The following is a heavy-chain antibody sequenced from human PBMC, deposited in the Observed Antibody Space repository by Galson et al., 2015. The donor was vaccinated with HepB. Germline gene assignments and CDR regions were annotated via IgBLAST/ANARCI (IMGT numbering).Heavy chain of an antibody. D-gene: IGHD3-10*01. CDR2: INPSLGTT. V-gene: IGHV1-46*01. Sequence: SVKVSCKASGYTFTNYYINWVRQAPGQGLEWMGVINPSLGTTTYAQKFQGRVTMTRDTSTSTVYMELSSLRSEDTAVYYCARVGVVVRGSIGLGGLDVWGQGTTVTFSS. CDR1: GYTFTNYY. CDR3: ARVGVVVRGSIGLGGLDV. J-gene: IGHJ6*02.